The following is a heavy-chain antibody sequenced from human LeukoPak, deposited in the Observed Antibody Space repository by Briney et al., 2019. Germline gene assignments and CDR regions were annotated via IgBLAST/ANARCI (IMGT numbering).Heavy chain of an antibody. CDR1: GGSISSSSYY. D-gene: IGHD2-15*01. Sequence: SETLSLTCTVSGGSISSSSYYWGWIRQPPGKGLEWIGSIYYSGSTYYNPSLKSRVTISVDTSKNQFSLKLSSVTAADTAVYYCARGPQYCSGGSCYSGLDYWGQGTLVTVSS. CDR2: IYYSGST. J-gene: IGHJ4*02. V-gene: IGHV4-39*07. CDR3: ARGPQYCSGGSCYSGLDY.